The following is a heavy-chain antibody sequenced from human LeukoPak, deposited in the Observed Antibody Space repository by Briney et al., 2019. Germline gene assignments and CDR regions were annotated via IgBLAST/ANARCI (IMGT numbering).Heavy chain of an antibody. J-gene: IGHJ4*02. D-gene: IGHD3-9*01. V-gene: IGHV3-23*01. CDR2: ISGRDDST. CDR3: AKWGDYDVLTGYYDSDY. CDR1: GFSFSNYA. Sequence: HPGGSLRLSCAASGFSFSNYAMSWVRQVPGKGLEWVSAISGRDDSTYYADSVKGRFTISRDTSKNTLYLQMNSLRAEDTAVYYCAKWGDYDVLTGYYDSDYWGQGTLVTVSS.